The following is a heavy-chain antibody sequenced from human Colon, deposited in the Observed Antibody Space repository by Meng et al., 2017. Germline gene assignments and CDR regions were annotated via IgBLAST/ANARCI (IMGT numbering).Heavy chain of an antibody. CDR1: GGSSSSGDYC. CDR2: IYYSGST. Sequence: VRLKESSPGLVQPSQTLWLARPVSGGSSSSGDYCCSWIRQPPGKGLEWIVYIYYSGSTYSNASLKSRVTISIDRSKNQFSLKLSSVTAADTAVYYCARDRKHYGERGWFDPWGQGTLVTVSS. D-gene: IGHD4-17*01. J-gene: IGHJ5*02. V-gene: IGHV4-30-4*01. CDR3: ARDRKHYGERGWFDP.